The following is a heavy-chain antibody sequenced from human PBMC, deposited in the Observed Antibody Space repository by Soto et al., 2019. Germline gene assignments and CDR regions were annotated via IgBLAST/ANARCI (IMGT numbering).Heavy chain of an antibody. J-gene: IGHJ5*02. D-gene: IGHD2-2*01. Sequence: NPSETLSLTCTVSGDSISSPHYYWAWIRQPPGKGLEWVGYIYYTGNNFYNPALKSRVAMSVDPSTNQLSLKLASVTGDDTATYYCAGDSRTGCSSTGCYMSWGRGILVTVSS. CDR3: AGDSRTGCSSTGCYMS. CDR1: GDSISSPHYY. CDR2: IYYTGNN. V-gene: IGHV4-30-4*01.